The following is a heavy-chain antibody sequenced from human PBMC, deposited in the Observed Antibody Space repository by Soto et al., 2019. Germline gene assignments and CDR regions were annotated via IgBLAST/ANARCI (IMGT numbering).Heavy chain of an antibody. V-gene: IGHV2-5*02. CDR1: GFSLNTNGVG. CDR3: AHRRARTAGRDDAYDV. J-gene: IGHJ3*01. D-gene: IGHD6-6*01. CDR2: IYWDDDK. Sequence: QITLKESGPTLVRPTQTLTLTCIFSGFSLNTNGVGVGWIRQPPGKFLEWLALIYWDDDKRYSPSLKSRLSLTKDISRNQVVLTMTNMDPVDTATYYCAHRRARTAGRDDAYDVWGQGTLVVVSS.